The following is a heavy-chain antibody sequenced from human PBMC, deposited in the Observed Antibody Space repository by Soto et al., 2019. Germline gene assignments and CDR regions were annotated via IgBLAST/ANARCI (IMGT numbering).Heavy chain of an antibody. D-gene: IGHD5-12*01. CDR1: GGSISPYF. V-gene: IGHV4-59*01. Sequence: LSLTCTVSGGSISPYFWSWIRQPPGKGLEWIGNIYYTGSTNYNPSLKSRVTISVDTSKNQFSLKLSSVTAADTAVYYCARAMDGYNLFDHWGQGTLVTVSS. CDR3: ARAMDGYNLFDH. J-gene: IGHJ4*02. CDR2: IYYTGST.